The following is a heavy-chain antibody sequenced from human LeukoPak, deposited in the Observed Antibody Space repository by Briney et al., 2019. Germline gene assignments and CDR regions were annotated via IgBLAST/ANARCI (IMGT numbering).Heavy chain of an antibody. V-gene: IGHV3-11*04. D-gene: IGHD6-19*01. CDR1: GFTFSDYY. CDR3: ARDACFRSGWYNCAFNI. J-gene: IGHJ3*02. CDR2: ISSSGSTI. Sequence: GGSLRLSCAASGFTFSDYYMSWIRQAPGKGLEWVSYISSSGSTIYYADSVKGRFTISRDNAKNSLYLQMNSLRAEDTAVYYFARDACFRSGWYNCAFNIWGKGTRVTVS.